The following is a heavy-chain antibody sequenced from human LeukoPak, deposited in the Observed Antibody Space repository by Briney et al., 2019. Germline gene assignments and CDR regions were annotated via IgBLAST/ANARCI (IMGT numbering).Heavy chain of an antibody. J-gene: IGHJ6*02. CDR2: INQDGSEK. Sequence: GSLRLSCAASGFPFSRYWMSWARQAPGKGLEWVANINQDGSEKYYVDSVKGRFTISRDNAKSSLYLQMNSLRAEDTAVYYCARLEAGGYYGMDVWGQGTTVTVSS. D-gene: IGHD1-1*01. CDR3: ARLEAGGYYGMDV. V-gene: IGHV3-7*01. CDR1: GFPFSRYW.